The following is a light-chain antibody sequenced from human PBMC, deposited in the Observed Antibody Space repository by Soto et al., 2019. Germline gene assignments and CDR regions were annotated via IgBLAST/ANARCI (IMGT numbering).Light chain of an antibody. CDR3: QQRSNWPS. V-gene: IGKV3-11*01. J-gene: IGKJ5*01. Sequence: EIVLTQSPATLSLSPGERATLSCRASQSVSSYLAWYQQKPGQAPRLLIYDASNRATGIPARFSGSGSGTYFTLTISSLEPEDVAVYYCQQRSNWPSFGQGTRLEMK. CDR1: QSVSSY. CDR2: DAS.